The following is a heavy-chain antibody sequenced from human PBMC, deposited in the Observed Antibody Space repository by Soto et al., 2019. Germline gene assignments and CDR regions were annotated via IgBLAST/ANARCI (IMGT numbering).Heavy chain of an antibody. CDR2: IIPMVGMS. V-gene: IGHV1-69*02. CDR1: GDTFNFYT. D-gene: IGHD3-10*01. Sequence: QVQLVQSGAEVKKPGSSVRVSCKASGDTFNFYTIHWVRQAPGQGLEWLGRIIPMVGMSNYAQRFQGRVTMIADKSTSTVYMQLSCLRSEDTALYYCATSYGSGSRPFDNWGQGTLVSVS. CDR3: ATSYGSGSRPFDN. J-gene: IGHJ5*02.